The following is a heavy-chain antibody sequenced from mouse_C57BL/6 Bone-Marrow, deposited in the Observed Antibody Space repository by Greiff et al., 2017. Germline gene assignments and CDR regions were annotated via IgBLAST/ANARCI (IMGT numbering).Heavy chain of an antibody. J-gene: IGHJ4*01. D-gene: IGHD1-1*01. V-gene: IGHV1-18*01. CDR2: INPNNGGT. CDR3: RGIYYYGSRAMDY. Sequence: EVQLVESGPELVKPGASVKIPCKASGYTFTDYNMDWVKQSHGKSLEWIGDINPNNGGTIYNQKFKGKATLTVDKSSSTAYMELRSLTSEDTAVYYCRGIYYYGSRAMDYWGQGTSVTVSS. CDR1: GYTFTDYN.